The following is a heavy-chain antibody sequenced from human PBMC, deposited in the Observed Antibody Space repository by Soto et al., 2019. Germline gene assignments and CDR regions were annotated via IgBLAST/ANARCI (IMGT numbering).Heavy chain of an antibody. Sequence: QVQLQESGPGLVKPSQTLSLTCTVSGGSISTGGYYWSWIRQHPGRGLEWIGYIYHSGMTFSNPPLQSRVAISIDTSKNKFSLKLSSVTAADTALYYCATVRWELHDAFDIWGQGTMVSVSS. CDR3: ATVRWELHDAFDI. CDR2: IYHSGMT. D-gene: IGHD1-26*01. J-gene: IGHJ3*02. V-gene: IGHV4-31*03. CDR1: GGSISTGGYY.